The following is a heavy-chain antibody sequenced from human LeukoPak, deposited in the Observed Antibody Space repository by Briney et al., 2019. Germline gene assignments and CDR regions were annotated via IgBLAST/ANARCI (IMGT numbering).Heavy chain of an antibody. CDR3: AREPTSYDILTEDAYGMDV. J-gene: IGHJ6*04. V-gene: IGHV3-21*01. D-gene: IGHD3-9*01. CDR1: GFTFSSYS. CDR2: ISSSSSYI. Sequence: GGSLRLSCAASGFTFSSYSMNWVRQAPGKGLEWVSSISSSSSYIYYADSVKGRFTISRDNAKNSLYLQMNSLRAEDTAVYYCAREPTSYDILTEDAYGMDVWGKGTTVTVSS.